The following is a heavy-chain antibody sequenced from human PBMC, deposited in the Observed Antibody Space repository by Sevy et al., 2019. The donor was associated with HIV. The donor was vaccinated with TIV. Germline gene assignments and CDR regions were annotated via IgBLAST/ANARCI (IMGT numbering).Heavy chain of an antibody. CDR3: AREGCTRPHDY. CDR1: GFAFYDYS. V-gene: IGHV3-23*01. J-gene: IGHJ4*02. CDR2: LSFGCGKI. Sequence: GGSLRLSCAASGFAFYDYSMSWIRQAPGKGLEWVATLSFGCGKINYADSVKGRFTISRDNSKNSFYLQMDNLRAEDTALYYCAREGCTRPHDYWRQGTRVTVSS. D-gene: IGHD2-8*01.